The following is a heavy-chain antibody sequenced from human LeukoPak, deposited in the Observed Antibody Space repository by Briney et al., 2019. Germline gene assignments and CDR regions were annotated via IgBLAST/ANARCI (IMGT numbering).Heavy chain of an antibody. CDR3: ARGVANWGGQYFDS. CDR1: GGFLRSQF. CDR2: IYYSGST. V-gene: IGHV4-59*11. J-gene: IGHJ4*02. D-gene: IGHD7-27*01. Sequence: SETLSLTCPASGGFLRSQFWSWLRQPPGKGLEWIGYIYYSGSTNYNPSHKSRVTVSVDTSKNQFSLNLNSVTAADTAVYYCARGVANWGGQYFDSWGQRTRVAVSS.